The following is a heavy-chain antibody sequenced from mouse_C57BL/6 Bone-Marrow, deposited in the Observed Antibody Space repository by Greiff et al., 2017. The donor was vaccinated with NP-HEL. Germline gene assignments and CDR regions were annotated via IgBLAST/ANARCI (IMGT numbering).Heavy chain of an antibody. Sequence: VQLQQSGPGLAKPSQTLSLTCSVPGYSITSDYWNWIRKFPGNKLEYMGYISYSGSTYYNPSLKSRISITRDTSKNQYYLQLNSVTTEDTATYYCARDRYYYGSSYWYFDVWGTGTTVTVSS. V-gene: IGHV3-8*01. CDR1: GYSITSDY. CDR2: ISYSGST. D-gene: IGHD1-1*01. J-gene: IGHJ1*03. CDR3: ARDRYYYGSSYWYFDV.